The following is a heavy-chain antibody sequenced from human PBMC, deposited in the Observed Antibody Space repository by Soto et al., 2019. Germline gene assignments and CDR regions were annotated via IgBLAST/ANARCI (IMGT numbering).Heavy chain of an antibody. CDR2: IIPIFDTA. Sequence: QVQLVQSGAEVKKPGSSVKVSCKASGGTFSSYTINWVRQAPGQGLEWMGGIIPIFDTANYAQKFQGRVTITADDSTSTSYMEVSSLRSEDKAVYYCARNGTLTGYSYGMDVWGQGTTVTVSS. V-gene: IGHV1-69*01. CDR3: ARNGTLTGYSYGMDV. CDR1: GGTFSSYT. D-gene: IGHD1-1*01. J-gene: IGHJ6*02.